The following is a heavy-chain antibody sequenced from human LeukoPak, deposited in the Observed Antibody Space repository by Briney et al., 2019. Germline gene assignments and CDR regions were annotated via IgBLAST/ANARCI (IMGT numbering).Heavy chain of an antibody. CDR3: AKESSMGVLDY. V-gene: IGHV3-9*01. D-gene: IGHD1-26*01. CDR1: GFTFDDYA. CDR2: ISRNSGSI. J-gene: IGHJ4*02. Sequence: PGRSLRLSCAASGFTFDDYAMHWVRQAPGKGLEWVSGISRNSGSIGYADSVKGRFTISRDNAKNSLYLQMNSLRAEDTALYYCAKESSMGVLDYWGQGTLVTVSS.